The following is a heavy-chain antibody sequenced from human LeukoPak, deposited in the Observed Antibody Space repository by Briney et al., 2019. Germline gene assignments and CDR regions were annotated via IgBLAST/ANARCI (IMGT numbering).Heavy chain of an antibody. CDR1: GFTFSSYW. CDR2: INSEGSST. CDR3: ARDSKAAGIPHDY. Sequence: GGSLRLSCAASGFTFSSYWVHWVRQAPGKGLVWVSRINSEGSSTSYADSVKGRFTISRDNAKNTLYLQMNSLRAEDTAVYYCARDSKAAGIPHDYWGQGTLVTVSS. J-gene: IGHJ4*02. V-gene: IGHV3-74*01. D-gene: IGHD6-13*01.